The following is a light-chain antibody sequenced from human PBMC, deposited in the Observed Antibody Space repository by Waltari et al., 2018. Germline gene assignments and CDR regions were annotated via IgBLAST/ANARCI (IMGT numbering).Light chain of an antibody. Sequence: QSALTQPRSVSGSPGQSVTISCTGTRSDVGGYNYVSWFHQHPGKAPKLMIHDVSKRPSGVPDRFSGSKSGNTASLTISGLQADDETDYYCCSYAGRYTWVFGGGTKLTVL. V-gene: IGLV2-11*01. CDR1: RSDVGGYNY. J-gene: IGLJ3*02. CDR2: DVS. CDR3: CSYAGRYTWV.